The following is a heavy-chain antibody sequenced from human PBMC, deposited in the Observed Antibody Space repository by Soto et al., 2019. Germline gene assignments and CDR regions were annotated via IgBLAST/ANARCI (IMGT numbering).Heavy chain of an antibody. CDR1: GFTVSSSQ. J-gene: IGHJ5*02. Sequence: GGSLRLSCAASGFTVSSSQMTWVRQAPGKALEWVSVIFIGGTTQYAVSVKGRFSISRDYSKNTLYLQMNSLRAEDTAVYYCARARLSRSWWFDPWGQGTLVTVSS. CDR3: ARARLSRSWWFDP. D-gene: IGHD3-10*01. V-gene: IGHV3-53*01. CDR2: IFIGGTT.